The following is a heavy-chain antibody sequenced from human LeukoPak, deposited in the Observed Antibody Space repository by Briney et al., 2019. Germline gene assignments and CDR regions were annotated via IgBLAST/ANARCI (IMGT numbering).Heavy chain of an antibody. V-gene: IGHV3-21*01. Sequence: GGSLRLSCAASGFTFNSYWMTWLRQAPGKGLEWVSSISSSSSYIYYADSVKGRFTISRDNAKNSLYLQMNSLRAEDTAVYYCARGWEVYGDYFDYWGQGTLVTVSS. CDR3: ARGWEVYGDYFDY. D-gene: IGHD4-17*01. CDR1: GFTFNSYW. CDR2: ISSSSSYI. J-gene: IGHJ4*02.